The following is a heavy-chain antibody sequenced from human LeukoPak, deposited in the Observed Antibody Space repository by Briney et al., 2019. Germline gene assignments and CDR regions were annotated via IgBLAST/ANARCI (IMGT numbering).Heavy chain of an antibody. Sequence: GASVKVSCKTAGYPFTIYEINWVRQAAGQGLEWMGWVHPDTGYADYAQKFQGRVTMTSDTSISTAYMELSSLRSDDTAVYFCARGPRNDPWGQGTLVTVSS. V-gene: IGHV1-8*01. CDR1: GYPFTIYE. J-gene: IGHJ5*02. CDR3: ARGPRNDP. CDR2: VHPDTGYA. D-gene: IGHD1-14*01.